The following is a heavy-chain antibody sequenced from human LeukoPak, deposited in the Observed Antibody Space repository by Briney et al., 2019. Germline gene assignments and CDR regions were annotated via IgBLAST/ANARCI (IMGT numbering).Heavy chain of an antibody. J-gene: IGHJ2*01. CDR1: GGSISSGDYY. V-gene: IGHV4-30-4*01. CDR3: ARDREDYESYWYFDL. CDR2: IYYSGST. Sequence: PSETLSLTCTVSGGSISSGDYYWSWIRQPPGKGLEWIGYIYYSGSTYYNPSLKSRVTISVDTSKNQFSLKLSSVTAADTAVYYCARDREDYESYWYFDLWGRGTLVTVSS. D-gene: IGHD3-22*01.